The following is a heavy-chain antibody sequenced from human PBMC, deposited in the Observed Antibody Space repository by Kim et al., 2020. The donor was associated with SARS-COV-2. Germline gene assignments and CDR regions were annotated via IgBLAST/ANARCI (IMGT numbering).Heavy chain of an antibody. Sequence: ASVKVSCKASGYTFTSYAMHWVRQAPGQRLEWMGWINAGNGNTKYSQKFQGRVTITRDTSASTAYMELSSLRSEDTAVYYCAREGGYYDILTGYYWGALFDYWGQGTLVTVSS. J-gene: IGHJ4*02. CDR3: AREGGYYDILTGYYWGALFDY. D-gene: IGHD3-9*01. CDR1: GYTFTSYA. V-gene: IGHV1-3*01. CDR2: INAGNGNT.